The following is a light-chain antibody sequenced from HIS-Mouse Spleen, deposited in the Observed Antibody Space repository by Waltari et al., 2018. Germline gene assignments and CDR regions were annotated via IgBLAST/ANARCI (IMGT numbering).Light chain of an antibody. CDR3: QQLNSYPPT. V-gene: IGKV1-9*01. CDR1: QGISSY. J-gene: IGKJ1*01. Sequence: DIQLTQSPSFLSASVGDRVTITCRASQGISSYLAWYQKTPGKAPKLLIYAASTLQSGVPSRFSGSGSGTEFTLTISSLQPEDFATYYCQQLNSYPPTFGQGTKVEIK. CDR2: AAS.